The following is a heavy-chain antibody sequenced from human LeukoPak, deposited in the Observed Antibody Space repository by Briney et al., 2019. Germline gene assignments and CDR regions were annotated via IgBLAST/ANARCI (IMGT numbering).Heavy chain of an antibody. CDR2: ISGSGGST. J-gene: IGHJ4*02. D-gene: IGHD3-22*01. V-gene: IGHV3-23*01. CDR3: AKDSPCSGWYDYYDSSGYYGTPFDY. Sequence: GGSLRLSCAASGFTFSSYATSWVRQAPGKGLELVSAISGSGGSTYCADPVKARFTISRDNSNNTLHLQMNSLRAEDTAVYYCAKDSPCSGWYDYYDSSGYYGTPFDYWGQGTLVTVSS. CDR1: GFTFSSYA.